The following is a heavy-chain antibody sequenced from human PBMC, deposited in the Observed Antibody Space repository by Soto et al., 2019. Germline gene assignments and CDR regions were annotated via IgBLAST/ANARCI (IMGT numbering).Heavy chain of an antibody. CDR2: INPNSGGT. V-gene: IGHV1-2*02. CDR3: AREVEFYGSGSYYLDP. CDR1: GYTFTGYY. D-gene: IGHD3-10*01. Sequence: ASVKVSCKASGYTFTGYYMHWVRQAHGQGLEWMGWINPNSGGTNYAQKFQGRVTMTRDTSISTAYMELSRLRSDDTAVYYCAREVEFYGSGSYYLDPWGQGTLVTVSS. J-gene: IGHJ5*02.